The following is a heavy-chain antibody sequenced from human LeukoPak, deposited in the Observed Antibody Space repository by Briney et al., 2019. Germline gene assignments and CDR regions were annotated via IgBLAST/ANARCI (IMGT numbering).Heavy chain of an antibody. Sequence: GGSLRLSCAASGFIFSVYAINWVRQAPGKGLEWVSSISSSSTYIYYADSVKGRFTISRANAKNSLYLQMNSLRAEDTALYYCARDSRTYCGGDCYSPFDFWGQGTLVTVSS. V-gene: IGHV3-21*01. CDR2: ISSSSTYI. CDR1: GFIFSVYA. CDR3: ARDSRTYCGGDCYSPFDF. J-gene: IGHJ4*02. D-gene: IGHD2-21*02.